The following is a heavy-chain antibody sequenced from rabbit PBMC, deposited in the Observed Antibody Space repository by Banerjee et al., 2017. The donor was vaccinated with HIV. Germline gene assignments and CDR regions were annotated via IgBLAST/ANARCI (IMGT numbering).Heavy chain of an antibody. CDR2: IYTGSGDYT. Sequence: QEQLVESGGGLVQPEGSLTLTCTASGFSFSSSCYMCWVRQAPGKGLEWIACIYTGSGDYTFYASWAKGRFTISKTSSTTVTLQMTSLTAADTATYFCARDLAGVVGWNLNLWGQGTLVTVS. D-gene: IGHD4-1*01. CDR1: GFSFSSSCY. CDR3: ARDLAGVVGWNLNL. J-gene: IGHJ4*01. V-gene: IGHV1S45*01.